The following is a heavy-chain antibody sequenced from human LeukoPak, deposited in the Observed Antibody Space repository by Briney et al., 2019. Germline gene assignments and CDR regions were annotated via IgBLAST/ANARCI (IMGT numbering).Heavy chain of an antibody. CDR2: ISGSGRIT. Sequence: PGGSLRVSCAASGFTFSSYAMSWVRQAPGKGLEWVSAISGSGRITYYADSVKGRFTISTDNAKNTLFLQMNILRADDTAVYYCAKDRSLYYYDSSGYHYWGQGTLVTVSS. CDR3: AKDRSLYYYDSSGYHY. CDR1: GFTFSSYA. V-gene: IGHV3-23*01. D-gene: IGHD3-22*01. J-gene: IGHJ4*02.